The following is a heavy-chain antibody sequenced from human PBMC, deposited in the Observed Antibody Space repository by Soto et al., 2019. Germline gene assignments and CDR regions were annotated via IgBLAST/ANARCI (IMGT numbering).Heavy chain of an antibody. CDR2: VIPIFGTA. V-gene: IGHV1-69*06. CDR1: GGTFSSYA. J-gene: IGHJ6*04. CDR3: ACPPREWLLWPSHYYYGMDV. Sequence: QVQLVQSAAEVKKPGSSVNVSCKASGGTFSSYAISWVRQAPGQGLEWMGGVIPIFGTANYAQKFQGRVTITADKSTRTAYMELGSVRTEDTAGYYCACPPREWLLWPSHYYYGMDVWCKGTTVTVSS. D-gene: IGHD3-3*01.